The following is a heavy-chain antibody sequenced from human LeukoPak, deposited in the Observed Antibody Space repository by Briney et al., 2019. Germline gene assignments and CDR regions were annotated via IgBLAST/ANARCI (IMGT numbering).Heavy chain of an antibody. CDR2: IRYDGSNK. CDR3: AKDLYYYDSSGLTGAFDI. CDR1: GFTFSSYG. Sequence: PGGSLRLSCAASGFTFSSYGMHWARQAPGKGLEGVAFIRYDGSNKYYADSVKGRFTISRDNAKNTLYLQMNSLRAEDTAVYYCAKDLYYYDSSGLTGAFDIWGQGTMVTVSS. D-gene: IGHD3-22*01. J-gene: IGHJ3*02. V-gene: IGHV3-30*02.